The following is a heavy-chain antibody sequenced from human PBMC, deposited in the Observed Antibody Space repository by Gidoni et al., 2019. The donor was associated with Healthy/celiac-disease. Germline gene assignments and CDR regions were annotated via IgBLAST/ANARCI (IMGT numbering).Heavy chain of an antibody. Sequence: PGQGLEWMGWINPNSGGTNYAQKFQGRVTMTRDTSISTAYMELSRLRSDDTAVYYCARPYDFWSGYYSWYFDLWGRGTLVTVSS. CDR3: ARPYDFWSGYYSWYFDL. V-gene: IGHV1-2*02. CDR2: INPNSGGT. J-gene: IGHJ2*01. D-gene: IGHD3-3*01.